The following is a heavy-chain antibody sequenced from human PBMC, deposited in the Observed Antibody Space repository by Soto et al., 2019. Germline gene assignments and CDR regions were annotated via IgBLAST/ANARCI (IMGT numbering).Heavy chain of an antibody. V-gene: IGHV3-30*18. J-gene: IGHJ4*02. CDR2: ITYDGSDK. CDR3: AKIPNYNILTVHIDY. CDR1: GFTFSSFG. Sequence: LRLSCVASGFTFSSFGMHWVRQAPGKAMEWVAVITYDGSDKYYADSVKGRFTISRDNSKNTLYLQMNSLKTEDTAMYYCAKIPNYNILTVHIDYWGQGTLVTGSS. D-gene: IGHD3-9*01.